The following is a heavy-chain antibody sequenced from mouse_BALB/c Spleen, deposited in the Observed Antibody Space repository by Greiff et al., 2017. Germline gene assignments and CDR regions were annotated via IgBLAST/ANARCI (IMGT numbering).Heavy chain of an antibody. CDR2: ISYSGST. D-gene: IGHD2-3*01. Sequence: EVQLQQSGPGLVKPSQSLSLTCTVTGYSITSDYAWNWIRQFPGNKLEWMGYISYSGSTSYNPSLKSRISITRDTSKNQFFLQLNSVTTEDTATYYCARWLLREENYFDYWGQGTTLTVSS. V-gene: IGHV3-2*02. CDR3: ARWLLREENYFDY. CDR1: GYSITSDYA. J-gene: IGHJ2*01.